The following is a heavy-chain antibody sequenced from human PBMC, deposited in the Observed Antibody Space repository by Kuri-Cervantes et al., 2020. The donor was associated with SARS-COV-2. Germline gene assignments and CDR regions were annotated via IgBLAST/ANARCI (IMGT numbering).Heavy chain of an antibody. CDR1: GYTFISYA. CDR2: INTNTGNP. Sequence: ASVQVSCKASGYTFISYAMNWVRQAPGQGLEWMGWINTNTGNPTYAQGFTGRFVFSLDTSVSTAYLQISSLKAEDTAVYYCARVSYAGSSGYYFDYWGQGTLVTVSS. D-gene: IGHD6-19*01. CDR3: ARVSYAGSSGYYFDY. V-gene: IGHV7-4-1*02. J-gene: IGHJ4*02.